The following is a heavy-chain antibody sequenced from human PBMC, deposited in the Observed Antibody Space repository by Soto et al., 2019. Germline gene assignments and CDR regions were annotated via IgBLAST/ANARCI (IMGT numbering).Heavy chain of an antibody. J-gene: IGHJ6*02. CDR2: ISHDGSDK. CDR1: RVTFSSYA. D-gene: IGHD6-25*01. CDR3: AREPVRRLQGPDYSYYGMDV. Sequence: GGSRGLSCAASRVTFSSYAMHWVRQGPGKGLEWVAAISHDGSDKYYVDSVKGRFTISRDNSKNTLYLRMNSLRVEDTAVYYCAREPVRRLQGPDYSYYGMDVWGQGTTVTVSS. V-gene: IGHV3-30-3*01.